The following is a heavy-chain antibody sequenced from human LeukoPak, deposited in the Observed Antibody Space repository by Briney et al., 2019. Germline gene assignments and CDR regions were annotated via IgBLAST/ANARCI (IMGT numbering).Heavy chain of an antibody. J-gene: IGHJ4*02. Sequence: GGSLRLSCAASGFTFSSYGMHWVRQAPGKGLEWVAFIRYDGGNKYYADSVKGRFTISRDNSKNTLYLQMNSLRAEDTAVYYCAKVVGSPTTYFDYWGQGTLVTVSS. CDR3: AKVVGSPTTYFDY. D-gene: IGHD1-1*01. V-gene: IGHV3-30*02. CDR1: GFTFSSYG. CDR2: IRYDGGNK.